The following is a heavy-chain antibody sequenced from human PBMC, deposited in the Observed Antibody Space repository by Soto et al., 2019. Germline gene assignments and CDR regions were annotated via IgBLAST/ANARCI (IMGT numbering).Heavy chain of an antibody. CDR2: IIPICGRT. V-gene: IGHV1-69*04. J-gene: IGHJ4*02. CDR1: GGTFSSYA. CDR3: ASLYSYSFDY. Sequence: SVKVSCKASGGTFSSYAISWVRQAPGQGLEWMGRIIPICGRTNYAQKFQGRVTMTTDTSTSTVYMELSSLRSEDTAVYYCASLYSYSFDYWGQGTLVTVSS. D-gene: IGHD5-18*01.